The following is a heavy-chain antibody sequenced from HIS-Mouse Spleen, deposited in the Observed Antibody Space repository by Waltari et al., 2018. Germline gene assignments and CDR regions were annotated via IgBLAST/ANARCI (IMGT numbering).Heavy chain of an antibody. D-gene: IGHD3-3*01. CDR2: IYSGGST. CDR3: ARVYYDFWSGYYY. CDR1: GFTVRTHY. Sequence: EVQLVDSGGGWVQPGGSLSLSCAASGFTVRTHYIRWVRQAPGKGLEWVSVIYSGGSTYYADSVKGRFTISRDNSKNTLYLQMNSLRAEDTAVYYCARVYYDFWSGYYYWGQGTLVTVSS. V-gene: IGHV3-66*01. J-gene: IGHJ4*02.